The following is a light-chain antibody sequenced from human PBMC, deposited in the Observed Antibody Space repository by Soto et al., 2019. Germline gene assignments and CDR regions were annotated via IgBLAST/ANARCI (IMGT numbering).Light chain of an antibody. J-gene: IGLJ3*02. CDR3: GTWESYLSVGV. Sequence: QSVLTQPPSVSAAPGQTVTISCSGGGSNIGSNSVSCYQQVPGTAPTLLLYDNDKRPSGVPYRFSGSKSGTSATLVITGRQNADEAAYYCGTWESYLSVGVFGGGTKLTVL. V-gene: IGLV1-51*01. CDR1: GSNIGSNS. CDR2: DND.